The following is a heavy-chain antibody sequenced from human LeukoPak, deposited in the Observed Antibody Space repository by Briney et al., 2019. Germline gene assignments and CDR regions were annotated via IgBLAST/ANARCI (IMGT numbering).Heavy chain of an antibody. Sequence: QTSETLSLTCTVSGGSISSYYWSWIRQPPGKGLEWIGNIYTSGSTNYNPSLKSRVTISVDTSKNQFSLKLSSVTAADTAVYYCARYLAARPGYYYYYMDVWGKGTTVTVSS. CDR1: GGSISSYY. V-gene: IGHV4-4*09. CDR3: ARYLAARPGYYYYYMDV. CDR2: IYTSGST. D-gene: IGHD6-6*01. J-gene: IGHJ6*03.